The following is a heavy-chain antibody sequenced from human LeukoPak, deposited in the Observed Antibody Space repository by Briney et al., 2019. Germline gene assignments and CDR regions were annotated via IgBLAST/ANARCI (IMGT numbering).Heavy chain of an antibody. CDR2: INPSGGST. Sequence: ASVKVSCKASGYTFTSYYMHWVRQAPGQGLEWMGIINPSGGSTSYAQKFQGRVTMTRDMSTSTVYMELSSLRSDDTAVYYCARGEGIAVAATGEYYFDYWGQGTLVTVSS. CDR3: ARGEGIAVAATGEYYFDY. V-gene: IGHV1-46*01. D-gene: IGHD6-19*01. J-gene: IGHJ4*02. CDR1: GYTFTSYY.